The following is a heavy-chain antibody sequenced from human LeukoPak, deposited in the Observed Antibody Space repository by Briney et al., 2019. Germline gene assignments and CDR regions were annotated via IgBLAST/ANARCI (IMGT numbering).Heavy chain of an antibody. J-gene: IGHJ6*03. V-gene: IGHV3-48*03. D-gene: IGHD6-13*01. CDR2: ISSSGSTI. CDR3: AKGPAAGEPNYYYYYYMDV. Sequence: GGSLRLSCAASGFTFSSYEMNWVRQAPGKGLEWVSYISSSGSTIYYADSVKGRFTISRDNAKNSLYLQMNSLRAEDTAVYYCAKGPAAGEPNYYYYYYMDVWGKGTTVTISS. CDR1: GFTFSSYE.